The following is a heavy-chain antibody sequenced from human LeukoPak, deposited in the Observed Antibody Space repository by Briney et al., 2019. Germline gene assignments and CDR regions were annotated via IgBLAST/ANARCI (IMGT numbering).Heavy chain of an antibody. CDR3: AGLGYCSGGSCYLPDY. CDR1: GCTFSSYA. Sequence: ASVTVSCKASGCTFSSYAISWVRQAPGQGLEWMGRIIPIFGTANYAQKFQGRVTITTDESTSTAYMELSSLRSEDTAVYYCAGLGYCSGGSCYLPDYWGQGTLVTVSS. D-gene: IGHD2-15*01. CDR2: IIPIFGTA. J-gene: IGHJ4*02. V-gene: IGHV1-69*05.